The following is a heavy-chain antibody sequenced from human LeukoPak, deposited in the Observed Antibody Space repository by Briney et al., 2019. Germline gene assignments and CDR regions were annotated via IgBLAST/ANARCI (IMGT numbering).Heavy chain of an antibody. CDR1: GGSISSGGYY. CDR2: IYSGGST. J-gene: IGHJ3*02. D-gene: IGHD1-26*01. V-gene: IGHV3-53*01. Sequence: ETLSLTCTVSGGSISSGGYYWSWVRQAPGKGLEWVSVIYSGGSTYYADSVKGRFTISRDNSKNTLYLQMNSLRAEDTAVYYCARVVGARDAFDIWGQGTMVTVSS. CDR3: ARVVGARDAFDI.